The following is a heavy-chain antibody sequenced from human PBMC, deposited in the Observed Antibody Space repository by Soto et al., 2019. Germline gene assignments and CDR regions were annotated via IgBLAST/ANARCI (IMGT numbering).Heavy chain of an antibody. V-gene: IGHV1-3*01. CDR1: GYTFTSYA. Sequence: ASVKVSCKASGYTFTSYAMHWVRQAPGQRLEWMGWINVYNGNTKYAQKVQGRVTMTTDTSTSTAYMELRSLRSDDTAVYYCARGVGSGSYYNQYNWFDPWGQGTLVT. J-gene: IGHJ5*02. D-gene: IGHD3-10*01. CDR2: INVYNGNT. CDR3: ARGVGSGSYYNQYNWFDP.